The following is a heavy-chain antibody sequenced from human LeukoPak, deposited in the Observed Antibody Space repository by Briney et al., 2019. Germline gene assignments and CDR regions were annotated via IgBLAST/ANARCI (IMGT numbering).Heavy chain of an antibody. J-gene: IGHJ6*03. CDR2: ISSSSNYI. Sequence: GGSLRLSCAASGFTFSTYSMDWVRQAPGKGLEWVSSISSSSNYIYYADSVKGRFTISRDNAKNSLYLQMNSLRAEDTAVYYCAKDADCSSTSCYYYYYYYMDVWGKGTTVTVSS. CDR1: GFTFSTYS. V-gene: IGHV3-21*01. CDR3: AKDADCSSTSCYYYYYYYMDV. D-gene: IGHD2-2*01.